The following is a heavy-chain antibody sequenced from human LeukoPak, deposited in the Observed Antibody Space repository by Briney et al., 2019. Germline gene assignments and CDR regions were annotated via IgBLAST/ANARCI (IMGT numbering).Heavy chain of an antibody. D-gene: IGHD3-22*01. V-gene: IGHV6-1*01. CDR1: GDSVSSNSAA. CDR2: TYYRSKWYN. CDR3: ARDETRYYYDSSGSLGAFDI. Sequence: SQTLSLTCAISGDSVSSNSAAWNWIRQSPSRGLEWLGRTYYRSKWYNDYAVSVKSRITINPDTSKNQFSLQLNSVTPEDTAVYYCARDETRYYYDSSGSLGAFDIWGQGTMVTVSS. J-gene: IGHJ3*02.